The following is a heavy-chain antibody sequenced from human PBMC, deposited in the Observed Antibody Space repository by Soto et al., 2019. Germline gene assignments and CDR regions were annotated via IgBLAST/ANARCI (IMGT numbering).Heavy chain of an antibody. J-gene: IGHJ5*02. D-gene: IGHD4-17*01. CDR3: ARGNYGDYVALPRWFDP. CDR1: GYTFTSYG. CDR2: ISAYNGNT. Sequence: ASVKVPCKASGYTFTSYGISWVRQAPGQGLEWMGWISAYNGNTNYAQKLQGRVTMTTDTSTSTAYMELRSLRSDDTAVYHCARGNYGDYVALPRWFDPWGQGTLVTVSS. V-gene: IGHV1-18*01.